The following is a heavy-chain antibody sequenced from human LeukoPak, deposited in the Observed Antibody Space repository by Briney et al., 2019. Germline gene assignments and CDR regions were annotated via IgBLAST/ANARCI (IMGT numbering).Heavy chain of an antibody. V-gene: IGHV3-74*01. CDR1: GFTFSNAW. Sequence: GGSLRLSCAASGFTFSNAWMSWVRQAPGKGLVWVSRINSDGSSTSYADSVKGRFTISRDNAKNTLYLQMNSLRAEDTAVYYCARDPDSGSYQFDYWGQGTLVTVSS. J-gene: IGHJ4*02. CDR3: ARDPDSGSYQFDY. D-gene: IGHD1-26*01. CDR2: INSDGSST.